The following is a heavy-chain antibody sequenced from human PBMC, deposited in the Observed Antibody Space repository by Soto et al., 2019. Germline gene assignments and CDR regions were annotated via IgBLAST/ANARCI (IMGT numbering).Heavy chain of an antibody. V-gene: IGHV4-39*01. CDR3: DAVTATRPILDY. CDR2: VLQSGST. D-gene: IGHD2-21*02. CDR1: GGSITSNTFY. J-gene: IGHJ4*01. Sequence: PSETLSLTCSVSGGSITSNTFYWGWIRQTPGRGLEWIGSVLQSGSTYYNPSPKSRLSISVDTSKNQFSLRLNSVTAADTAVYYCDAVTATRPILDYRGHGVLVTVSS.